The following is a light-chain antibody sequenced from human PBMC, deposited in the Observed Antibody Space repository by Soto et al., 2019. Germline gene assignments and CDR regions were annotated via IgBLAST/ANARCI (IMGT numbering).Light chain of an antibody. V-gene: IGLV2-23*01. CDR3: CSNAAGSTYV. CDR2: EAS. CDR1: SSDVGSHNL. Sequence: QSALTQPASVSGSPGQSITISCTGTSSDVGSHNLVSWYQQFPGKAPKLIIFEASKRPSGVSNRFSGSKSGSTASLTISGLQDEEEADYYCCSNAAGSTYVFGSGTKVTVL. J-gene: IGLJ1*01.